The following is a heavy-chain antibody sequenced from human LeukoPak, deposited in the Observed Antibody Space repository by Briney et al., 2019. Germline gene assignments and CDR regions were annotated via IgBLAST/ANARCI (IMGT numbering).Heavy chain of an antibody. CDR1: GFTFSNAW. CDR2: IKTKTDGVTT. D-gene: IGHD5-12*01. Sequence: GGSLRLSCAASGFTFSNAWMSWVRQAPGKGLEWVGRIKTKTDGVTTDYAAPVKGRFTISRDDSKTTVYLQMNSLKTEDTAVYFRTGFETSGPDAFDIWGRGTMVTVSS. V-gene: IGHV3-15*01. J-gene: IGHJ3*02. CDR3: TGFETSGPDAFDI.